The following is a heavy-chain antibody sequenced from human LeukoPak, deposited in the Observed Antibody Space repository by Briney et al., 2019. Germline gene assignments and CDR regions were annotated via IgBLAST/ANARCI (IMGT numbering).Heavy chain of an antibody. CDR3: AKGPGGYYFDN. CDR1: GFTFSSFA. Sequence: SGKSLRLSCAASGFTFSSFAMHWVRQAPGKGLEWVAVISFEGRNKYYADSLKGRFTISRDNSKNTLYLQMNSLRGEDTAVYYCAKGPGGYYFDNWGQGTVVTVSS. V-gene: IGHV3-30*18. J-gene: IGHJ4*02. CDR2: ISFEGRNK. D-gene: IGHD1-14*01.